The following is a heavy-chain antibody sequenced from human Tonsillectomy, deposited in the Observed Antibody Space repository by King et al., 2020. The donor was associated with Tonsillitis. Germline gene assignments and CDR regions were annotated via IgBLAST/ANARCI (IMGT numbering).Heavy chain of an antibody. J-gene: IGHJ4*02. CDR3: ARDRQGFSSSGFDH. CDR2: IWYDGGNK. Sequence: VQLVESGGGVVQPGRSLTLSCSASEFSFSNYGMHWVRQAPGKGLEWVAVIWYDGGNKYYADSAKGRFTISRDNSKKMLYLQMNSLRGEDTAVYYCARDRQGFSSSGFDHWGQGTLVTVSS. CDR1: EFSFSNYG. V-gene: IGHV3-33*01. D-gene: IGHD6-6*01.